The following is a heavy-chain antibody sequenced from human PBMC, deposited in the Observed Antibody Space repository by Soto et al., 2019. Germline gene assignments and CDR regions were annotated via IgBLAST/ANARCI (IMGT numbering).Heavy chain of an antibody. CDR2: IYYSGST. J-gene: IGHJ5*02. CDR3: ARYYDFWSGYYDENWFDP. D-gene: IGHD3-3*01. Sequence: QVQLQESGPGLVKPSQTLSLTCTVSGGSISSGGYYWSWIRQHPGKGLEWIGYIYYSGSTYYNPSLKRRVTISVDTSKNQFSLKLSSVTAADTAVYYCARYYDFWSGYYDENWFDPWGQGTLVTVSS. V-gene: IGHV4-31*03. CDR1: GGSISSGGYY.